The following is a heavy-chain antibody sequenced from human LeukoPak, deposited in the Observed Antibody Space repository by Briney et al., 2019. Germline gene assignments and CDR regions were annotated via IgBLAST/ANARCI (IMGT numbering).Heavy chain of an antibody. CDR3: ARGSKTKPNQLVPEY. V-gene: IGHV1-8*01. CDR2: MNPNSGNT. CDR1: GYTFTSYD. D-gene: IGHD6-6*01. Sequence: ASVKVSCKASGYTFTSYDINWVRQAPGQGREWMGWMNPNSGNTDYAQKFQGRVTMTRNTSISTAYMELSSLTSEDTAVYYCARGSKTKPNQLVPEYWGQGTLVTVSS. J-gene: IGHJ4*02.